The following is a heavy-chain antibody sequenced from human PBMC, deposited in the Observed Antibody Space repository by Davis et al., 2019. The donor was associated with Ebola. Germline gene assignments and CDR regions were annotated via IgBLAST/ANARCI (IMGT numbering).Heavy chain of an antibody. CDR1: GFTFSSYG. V-gene: IGHV3-30*03. CDR3: ARAGSSAWTLTDY. CDR2: ISYDGSNK. D-gene: IGHD6-19*01. Sequence: GESLKISCAASGFTFSSYGIHWVRQAPGKGLEWVAVISYDGSNKYYADSVKGRFTISRDNSKITLYLQMNSLKPEDTAVYYCARAGSSAWTLTDYWGQGTLVTVSS. J-gene: IGHJ4*02.